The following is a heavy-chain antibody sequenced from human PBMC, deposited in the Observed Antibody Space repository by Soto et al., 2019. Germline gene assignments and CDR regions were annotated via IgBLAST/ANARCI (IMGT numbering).Heavy chain of an antibody. D-gene: IGHD6-19*01. CDR3: AKDFGAWSGS. CDR2: ISYDGTDK. Sequence: QVHLVESGGDVVQPGRSLTISCVGSGFAFSTYGMHWVRQAPAKGLEWVALISYDGTDKYYADSVKGRFNISRDNSKQTLSLQMDSLRHEDRAVYYCAKDFGAWSGSWGQGTLVNVSS. V-gene: IGHV3-30*18. CDR1: GFAFSTYG. J-gene: IGHJ5*02.